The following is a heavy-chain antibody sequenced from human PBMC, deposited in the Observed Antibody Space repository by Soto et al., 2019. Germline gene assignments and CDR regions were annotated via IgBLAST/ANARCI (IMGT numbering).Heavy chain of an antibody. CDR1: GFIFSSYA. J-gene: IGHJ4*02. V-gene: IGHV3-23*01. Sequence: EVQLFEPGGGLVQPGGSLRLSCAASGFIFSSYAMRWVRQAPGQGLEWVSAISGAGRSTYYAESVKGRFTISRDNSRKTLYLQMSSLRAEDTAIYYCVKDQHDYTQNPDYWGQGTLVTVSS. D-gene: IGHD4-4*01. CDR3: VKDQHDYTQNPDY. CDR2: ISGAGRST.